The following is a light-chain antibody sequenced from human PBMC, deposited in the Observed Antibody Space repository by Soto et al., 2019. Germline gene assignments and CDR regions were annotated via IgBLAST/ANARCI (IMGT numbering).Light chain of an antibody. CDR3: SSYTSSSTLVYV. CDR2: DVS. CDR1: SSDVGGYNY. Sequence: QSALTQPASVSGSPGQSITISCTGSSSDVGGYNYDSWYQQHPGKAPKLMIYDVSNRPSGVSNRFSGSKSGNTASLTISGLQAEDEADYYCSSYTSSSTLVYVFGTGTKVTVL. J-gene: IGLJ1*01. V-gene: IGLV2-14*01.